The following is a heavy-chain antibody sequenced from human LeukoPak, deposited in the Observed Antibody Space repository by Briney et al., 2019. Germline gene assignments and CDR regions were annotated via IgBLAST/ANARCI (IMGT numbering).Heavy chain of an antibody. CDR2: IIPIFGTA. CDR3: ARALGNAALDY. J-gene: IGHJ4*02. Sequence: GASVKVSCKASGGTFSSYAISWVRQAPGQGLEWMGGIIPIFGTANYAQKFQGRVTMTRDMSTSTVYMELSSLRSEDTAVYYCARALGNAALDYWGQGTLVTVSS. D-gene: IGHD2-2*01. V-gene: IGHV1-69*05. CDR1: GGTFSSYA.